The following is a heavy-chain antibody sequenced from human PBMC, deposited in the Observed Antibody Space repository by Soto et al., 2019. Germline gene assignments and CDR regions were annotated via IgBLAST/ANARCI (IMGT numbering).Heavy chain of an antibody. D-gene: IGHD6-6*01. J-gene: IGHJ5*02. CDR3: ARHGRQLGPSGKWFDP. V-gene: IGHV3-21*01. CDR2: ISSSSSYI. Sequence: EVQLVESGGGLVKPGGSLRLSCAASGFTFSSYSMNWVRQAPGKGLEWVSSISSSSSYIYYADSVKGRFTISRDNAKNSLYLQMNSLRAEDTAVYYCARHGRQLGPSGKWFDPWGQGTLVTVSS. CDR1: GFTFSSYS.